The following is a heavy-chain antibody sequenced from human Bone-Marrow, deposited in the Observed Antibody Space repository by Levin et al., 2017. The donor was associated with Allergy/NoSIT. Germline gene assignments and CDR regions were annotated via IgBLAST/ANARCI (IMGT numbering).Heavy chain of an antibody. J-gene: IGHJ4*02. V-gene: IGHV1-2*02. CDR2: INPNSGGT. D-gene: IGHD3-10*01. Sequence: GASVKVSCKASGYTFTGYYMHWVRQAPGQGLEWMGWINPNSGGTNYAQKFQGRVTMTRDTSISTAYMELSRLRSDDTAVYYCARTLYGSGRPYYFDYWGQGTLVTVSS. CDR3: ARTLYGSGRPYYFDY. CDR1: GYTFTGYY.